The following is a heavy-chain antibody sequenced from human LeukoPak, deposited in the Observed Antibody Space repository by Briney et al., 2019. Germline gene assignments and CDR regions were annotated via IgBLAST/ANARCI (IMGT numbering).Heavy chain of an antibody. V-gene: IGHV4-34*01. CDR3: ARLRFLEWLLPEYYFDY. CDR1: GGSFSGYY. D-gene: IGHD3-3*01. J-gene: IGHJ4*02. CDR2: INHSGRT. Sequence: SETLSLTCAVYGGSFSGYYWSWIRQPPGEGLEWIGEINHSGRTNYNPSLKSRVTISVDTSKNQFSLKLSSVTAADTAVYYCARLRFLEWLLPEYYFDYWGQGTLVTVSS.